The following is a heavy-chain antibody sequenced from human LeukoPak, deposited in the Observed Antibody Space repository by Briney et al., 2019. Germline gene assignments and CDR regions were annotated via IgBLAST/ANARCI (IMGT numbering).Heavy chain of an antibody. V-gene: IGHV3-48*02. D-gene: IGHD4-17*01. CDR3: ARDGYGDYLFDY. CDR1: RFTFSSYS. Sequence: GGSLRLSCAASRFTFSSYSLNWVRQAPGKGLEWVSYISSGGRTIYYADSVKGRFTISRDNARNSLYLQMDSLRDEDTAVYYCARDGYGDYLFDYWGQGTLVTVSS. CDR2: ISSGGRTI. J-gene: IGHJ4*02.